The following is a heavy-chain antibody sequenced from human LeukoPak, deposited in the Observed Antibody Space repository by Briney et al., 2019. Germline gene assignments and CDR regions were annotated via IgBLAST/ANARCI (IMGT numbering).Heavy chain of an antibody. Sequence: ASVKVSCKVSGYTLTELSMHWVRQAPGKGLEWMGGFDPEDGETIYAQKFQGRVTMTEDTSTDTAYMELSSLRSEDTAVYYCATGPNTAMVFGYYFDYWGQGTLVTVSS. CDR3: ATGPNTAMVFGYYFDY. CDR2: FDPEDGET. D-gene: IGHD5-18*01. J-gene: IGHJ4*02. CDR1: GYTLTELS. V-gene: IGHV1-24*01.